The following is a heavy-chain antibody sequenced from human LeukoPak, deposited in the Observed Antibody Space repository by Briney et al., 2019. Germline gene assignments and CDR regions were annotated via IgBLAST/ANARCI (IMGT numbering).Heavy chain of an antibody. CDR3: ASKSKRCAFDI. D-gene: IGHD5-24*01. J-gene: IGHJ3*02. CDR2: ISITSSYT. Sequence: GGSLRPSSAASRVTSSSYSMSWGRQAPREGQEWGSSISITSSYTYYTDSVKGRFTISRDTAKNTLYLQMYSLRAEDPAGYYFASKSKRCAFDIWGQGTMVTVSS. V-gene: IGHV3-21*01. CDR1: RVTSSSYS.